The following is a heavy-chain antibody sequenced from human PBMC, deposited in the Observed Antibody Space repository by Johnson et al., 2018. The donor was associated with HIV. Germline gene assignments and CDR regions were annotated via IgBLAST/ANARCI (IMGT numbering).Heavy chain of an antibody. Sequence: QVQLVESGGGVVQPGGSLRLSCAASGFTFSSYGMHWVRQAPGKGLEWVAFIRYDGNNKYYADSVKGRFTISRDNSKNTLYLQMNSLRAEDTAVYYCARGDLAAAGNGAFDIWGQGTMVTVSS. CDR2: IRYDGNNK. V-gene: IGHV3-30*02. CDR3: ARGDLAAAGNGAFDI. D-gene: IGHD6-13*01. J-gene: IGHJ3*02. CDR1: GFTFSSYG.